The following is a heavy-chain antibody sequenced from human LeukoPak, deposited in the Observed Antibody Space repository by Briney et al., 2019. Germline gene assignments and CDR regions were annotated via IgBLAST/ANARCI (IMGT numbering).Heavy chain of an antibody. J-gene: IGHJ4*02. CDR2: ISYDGSNK. CDR3: ARDSNLGGDSSGYVEY. V-gene: IGHV3-30-3*01. CDR1: GFTFSSYA. D-gene: IGHD3-22*01. Sequence: GRSLRLSCAASGFTFSSYAMHWVRQAPGKGLEWVAVISYDGSNKYYADSVKGRFTISRDNSKNTLYLQMNSLRAEDTAVYYCARDSNLGGDSSGYVEYWGQGTLVTVSS.